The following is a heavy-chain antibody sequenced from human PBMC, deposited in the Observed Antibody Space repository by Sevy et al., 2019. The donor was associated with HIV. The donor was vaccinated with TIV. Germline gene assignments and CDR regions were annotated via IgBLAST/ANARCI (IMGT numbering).Heavy chain of an antibody. CDR1: GYTFTNYW. CDR2: IYPGDSDT. CDR3: ARYPIVVVPAADYYFDY. D-gene: IGHD2-2*01. Sequence: GESLKISCKGSGYTFTNYWIGWVRQMPGKGLEWMGIIYPGDSDTRHSPSFQGQVTISANKSISTAYLQWSSLKASDTAMYYCARYPIVVVPAADYYFDYWGQGTLVTVSS. V-gene: IGHV5-51*01. J-gene: IGHJ4*02.